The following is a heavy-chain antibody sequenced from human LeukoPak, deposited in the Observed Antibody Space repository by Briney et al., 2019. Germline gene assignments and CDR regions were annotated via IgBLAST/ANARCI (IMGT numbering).Heavy chain of an antibody. Sequence: PGRSLRLSCAASGFTLSSYAMHWVRQAPGKGLEWVATIKPDGSEKYHVDSVSGRFTISRDNTNDSLFLQMNSLRVDDTAAYYCVRGGTYWTVSWGQGTLVNVS. CDR2: IKPDGSEK. J-gene: IGHJ5*01. CDR1: GFTLSSYA. V-gene: IGHV3-7*01. CDR3: VRGGTYWTVS.